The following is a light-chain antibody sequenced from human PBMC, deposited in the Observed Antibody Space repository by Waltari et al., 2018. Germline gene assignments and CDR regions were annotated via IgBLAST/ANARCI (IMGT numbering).Light chain of an antibody. CDR3: QQYNSYSGT. J-gene: IGKJ1*01. CDR1: QSLSTW. Sequence: DIQMTQSPSTLSASVGDRVTITCRASQSLSTWLAWYQQKPGKAPILLIYKASTLESGVPSRFSGSGSGTEFTLTISSLQPDDFATYYCQQYNSYSGTFGQGTKVEIK. V-gene: IGKV1-5*03. CDR2: KAS.